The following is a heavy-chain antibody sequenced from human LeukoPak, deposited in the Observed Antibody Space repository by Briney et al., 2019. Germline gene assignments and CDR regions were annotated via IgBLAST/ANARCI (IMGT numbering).Heavy chain of an antibody. J-gene: IGHJ5*02. CDR3: ARDTSTSRSNWFDP. Sequence: GGSLRLSCAASGFTFSSYSMNWVRQAPGKGLEWVSSISSSSSCIYYADSVKGRFTISRDNAKNSLYLQMNSLRAEDTAVYYCARDTSTSRSNWFDPWGQGTLVTVSS. CDR1: GFTFSSYS. V-gene: IGHV3-21*01. CDR2: ISSSSSCI. D-gene: IGHD2-2*01.